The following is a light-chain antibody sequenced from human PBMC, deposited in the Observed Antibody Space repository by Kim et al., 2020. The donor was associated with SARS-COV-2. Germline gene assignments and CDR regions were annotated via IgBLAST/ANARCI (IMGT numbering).Light chain of an antibody. V-gene: IGKV1-9*01. CDR2: AAS. CDR1: QGISSY. J-gene: IGKJ4*01. CDR3: QQLNSYPRLT. Sequence: IQLTQSPSFLSASVGDRVTITCRASQGISSYLAWYQQKPGKAPKLLIYAASTLQSGVPSRLSGSGSGTEFTLTISSLQPEDFATYYCQQLNSYPRLTFGGGTKVDIK.